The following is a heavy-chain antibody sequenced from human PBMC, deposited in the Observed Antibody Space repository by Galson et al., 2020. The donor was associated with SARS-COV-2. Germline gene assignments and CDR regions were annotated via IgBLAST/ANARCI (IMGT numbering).Heavy chain of an antibody. J-gene: IGHJ6*02. Sequence: GGSLRLSCAASGFTFSSYGMHWVRQAPGKGLEWVAVIWYDGSNKYYADSVKGRFTISRDNSKNTLYLQMNSLRAEDTAVYYCARDPPTLGGRHYYYGMDVWGQGTTVTVSS. CDR2: IWYDGSNK. D-gene: IGHD2-15*01. CDR1: GFTFSSYG. V-gene: IGHV3-33*01. CDR3: ARDPPTLGGRHYYYGMDV.